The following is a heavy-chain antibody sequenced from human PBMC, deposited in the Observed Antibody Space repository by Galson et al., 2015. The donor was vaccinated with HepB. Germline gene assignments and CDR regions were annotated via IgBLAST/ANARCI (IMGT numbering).Heavy chain of an antibody. CDR2: IYSGGNT. V-gene: IGHV3-53*04. CDR1: GFIVRSNF. J-gene: IGHJ3*02. Sequence: SLRLSCAASGFIVRSNFITWVRQAPGKGLEWVSIIYSGGNTYCEESVKGRFIISRHNSKNTIYLQMNSLRGEDTAVYYCARGRLALDIWGQGTMVTVSS. CDR3: ARGRLALDI.